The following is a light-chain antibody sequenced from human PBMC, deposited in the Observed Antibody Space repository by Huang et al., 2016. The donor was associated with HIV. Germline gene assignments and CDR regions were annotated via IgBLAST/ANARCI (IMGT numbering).Light chain of an antibody. J-gene: IGKJ1*01. Sequence: DIQMTQSPSTLSASVGDRATITCRASQSISSWLAWYQQKPGKAPKLLIYKGSNLESGVSSRFSGSGSGTEFTLTISSLQPDDFASYYCQQYISYPWTFGQGTKVEIK. CDR3: QQYISYPWT. V-gene: IGKV1-5*03. CDR2: KGS. CDR1: QSISSW.